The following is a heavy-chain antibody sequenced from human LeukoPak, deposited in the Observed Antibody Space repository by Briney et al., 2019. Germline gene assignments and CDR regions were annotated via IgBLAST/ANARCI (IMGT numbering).Heavy chain of an antibody. V-gene: IGHV4-4*07. Sequence: SETLSLTCTVSGGSISSYYWSWIRQPAGKGLEWIGRIYTSGSTNYNPSLKSRVTMSVGTSKNQFSLKLSSVTAADTAVYYCARDQAVTRFWAFDIWGQGTMVTVSS. CDR2: IYTSGST. CDR3: ARDQAVTRFWAFDI. J-gene: IGHJ3*02. CDR1: GGSISSYY. D-gene: IGHD4-23*01.